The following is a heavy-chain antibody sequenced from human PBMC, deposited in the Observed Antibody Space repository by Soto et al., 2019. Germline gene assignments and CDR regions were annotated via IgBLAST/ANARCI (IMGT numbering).Heavy chain of an antibody. CDR2: IYYSGST. CDR1: GGSISSYY. CDR3: ARAKGANSANYGMDV. V-gene: IGHV4-59*01. J-gene: IGHJ6*02. Sequence: PSETLSLTCTVSGGSISSYYWSWIRQPPGKGLEWIGYIYYSGSTNYNPSLKSRVTISVDTSKNQFSLKLSSVTAADTAVYYCARAKGANSANYGMDVWGQGTTVTVSS. D-gene: IGHD7-27*01.